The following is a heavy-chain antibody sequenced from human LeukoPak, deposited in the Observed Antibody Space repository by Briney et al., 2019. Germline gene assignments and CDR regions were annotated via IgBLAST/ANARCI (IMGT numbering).Heavy chain of an antibody. CDR3: ARDGTGQVAFDY. CDR2: IIPIFGIA. V-gene: IGHV1-69*04. D-gene: IGHD1-1*01. J-gene: IGHJ4*02. CDR1: GGTFSSYA. Sequence: SVKVSCKASGGTFSSYAINWVRQAPGQGLEWMGRIIPIFGIANYAQKFQGRVTITADKSTSTAYMELSSLRSEDTAMYYCARDGTGQVAFDYWGQGTLVTVSS.